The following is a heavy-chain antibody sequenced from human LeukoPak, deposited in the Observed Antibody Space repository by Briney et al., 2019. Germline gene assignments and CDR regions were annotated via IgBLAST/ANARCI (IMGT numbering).Heavy chain of an antibody. D-gene: IGHD6-19*01. CDR1: GFTLSRYE. Sequence: PGGSLRLSCTVSGFTLSRYEMSWIRQAPGKGLEWVSSIDYDGGSGHYADSVNGRFTISRDTSNNPLFLHLNSLRGEDTAVYYCTRNSGWYGLSWGQGTLVTVSS. V-gene: IGHV3-23*01. CDR2: IDYDGGSG. CDR3: TRNSGWYGLS. J-gene: IGHJ1*01.